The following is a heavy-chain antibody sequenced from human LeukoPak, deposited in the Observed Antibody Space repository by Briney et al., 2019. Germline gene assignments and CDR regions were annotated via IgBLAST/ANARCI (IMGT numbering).Heavy chain of an antibody. CDR2: ISGSGGST. CDR3: ARELTFADYYYGMDV. V-gene: IGHV3-23*01. J-gene: IGHJ6*02. Sequence: GGSLRLSCAASGFTFSSYAMSWVRQAPGKGLEWVSAISGSGGSTYYADSVKGRFTISRDNSKNTLYLQMNSLRAEDTAVYYCARELTFADYYYGMDVWGQGTTVTVSS. D-gene: IGHD2-21*01. CDR1: GFTFSSYA.